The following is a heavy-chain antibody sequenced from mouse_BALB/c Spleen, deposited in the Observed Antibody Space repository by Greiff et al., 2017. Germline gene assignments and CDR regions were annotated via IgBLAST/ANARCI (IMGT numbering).Heavy chain of an antibody. J-gene: IGHJ3*01. CDR2: ISYDGSN. D-gene: IGHD1-2*01. Sequence: DVQLQESGPGLVKPSQSLSLTCSVTGYSITSGYYWYWIRQFPGNKLEWMGYISYDGSNNYNPTLKNRISITRDTSKNQFFLKLNSVTTEDSATYYCARGLRLLWFAYWGQGTLVTVSA. CDR1: GYSITSGYY. CDR3: ARGLRLLWFAY. V-gene: IGHV3-6*02.